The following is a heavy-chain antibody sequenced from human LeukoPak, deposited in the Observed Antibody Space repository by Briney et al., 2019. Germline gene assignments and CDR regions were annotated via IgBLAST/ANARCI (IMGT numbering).Heavy chain of an antibody. V-gene: IGHV4-34*01. Sequence: SETLSLTCAVYGGSFSGYYWSWIRQPPGKGLEWIGEINHSGSANYNLSLKNRVTISVETSKNQFCLRLSSVTAADTAVYYCARGRGWFQKYFDYWGQGTLVTVSS. CDR2: INHSGSA. CDR3: ARGRGWFQKYFDY. CDR1: GGSFSGYY. D-gene: IGHD6-19*01. J-gene: IGHJ4*02.